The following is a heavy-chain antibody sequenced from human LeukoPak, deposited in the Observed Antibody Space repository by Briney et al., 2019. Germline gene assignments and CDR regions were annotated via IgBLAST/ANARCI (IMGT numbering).Heavy chain of an antibody. CDR2: IWYDGSDK. D-gene: IGHD6-13*01. CDR1: GLTFRTYG. CDR3: AREGGQQLGSFDY. V-gene: IGHV3-33*01. Sequence: PGGSLRLSCATSGLTFRTYGMHSARQAPGQGLEWVAIIWYDGSDKYYADSVKGRFAISRDNSKNTLYLQMNSLQVEDTAVYYCAREGGQQLGSFDYWGQGTLVSV. J-gene: IGHJ4*02.